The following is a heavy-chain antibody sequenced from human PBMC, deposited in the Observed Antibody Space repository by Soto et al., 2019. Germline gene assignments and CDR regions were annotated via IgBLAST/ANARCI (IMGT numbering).Heavy chain of an antibody. V-gene: IGHV4-59*01. CDR3: ARSFCP. CDR1: GGSLSTYL. Sequence: HVPLEESGPGLVKPSETLSLTCVVSGGSLSTYLWSWIRQPPGKGLEWIGAVYYNGSASYNPSLKSRVTISAHTSKNHRSLTLGSTPAADTAVYYCARSFCPWGRGTLVTVSS. CDR2: VYYNGSA. J-gene: IGHJ5*02.